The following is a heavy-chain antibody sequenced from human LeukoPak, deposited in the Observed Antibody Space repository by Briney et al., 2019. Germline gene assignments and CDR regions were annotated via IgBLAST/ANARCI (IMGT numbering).Heavy chain of an antibody. V-gene: IGHV3-7*05. CDR1: GFTFNNNA. J-gene: IGHJ3*02. CDR3: ARSRLWGNDAFDI. CDR2: INQDGSEK. Sequence: GGSLRLSCATSGFTFNNNAMSWVRQAPGKGLEWVANINQDGSEKNYVDSVKGRFTISRDYAKNSLYLQMNSLRAEDTAVYYCARSRLWGNDAFDIWGQGTMVTVSS. D-gene: IGHD7-27*01.